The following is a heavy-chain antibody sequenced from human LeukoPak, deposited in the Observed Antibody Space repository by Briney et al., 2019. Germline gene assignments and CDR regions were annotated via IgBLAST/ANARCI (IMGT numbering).Heavy chain of an antibody. CDR2: IIPIFGTA. Sequence: GSSVKVSCKASGGTFSSYAISWVRQAPGQGLEWMGRIIPIFGTANYAQKFQGRVTITTDESTSTAYMELSSLRSEDTAVYYCARGKNDYGDHDPFDYWGQGTLVTVSS. J-gene: IGHJ4*02. CDR1: GGTFSSYA. D-gene: IGHD4-17*01. CDR3: ARGKNDYGDHDPFDY. V-gene: IGHV1-69*05.